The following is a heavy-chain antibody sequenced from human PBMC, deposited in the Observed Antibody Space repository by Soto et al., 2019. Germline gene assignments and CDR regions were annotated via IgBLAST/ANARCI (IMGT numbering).Heavy chain of an antibody. Sequence: ASVKVSCKASGYTFTGYYMHWVRQAPGQGLEWMGWINPNSGGTNYAQKFQGRVTMTRDTSISTAYMELSRLRSDDTAVYYCARWFEGALMDYDAFDIWGQGTMVTVSS. CDR1: GYTFTGYY. V-gene: IGHV1-2*02. J-gene: IGHJ3*02. CDR3: ARWFEGALMDYDAFDI. D-gene: IGHD3-10*01. CDR2: INPNSGGT.